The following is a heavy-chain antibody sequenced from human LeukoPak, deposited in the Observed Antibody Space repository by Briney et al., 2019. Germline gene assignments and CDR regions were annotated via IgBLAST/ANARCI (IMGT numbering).Heavy chain of an antibody. V-gene: IGHV3-23*01. CDR2: ISGRGGST. J-gene: IGHJ4*02. D-gene: IGHD6-19*01. CDR3: AKSVGGTGDPVDY. Sequence: GGFLRLSCAASGFTFSSYAMNWVRQAPGKGLEWVSNISGRGGSTYYADSVKGRFTISRDNSKNTLYLQMNSLRAEDTAVYYCAKSVGGTGDPVDYWGQGTLVIVSA. CDR1: GFTFSSYA.